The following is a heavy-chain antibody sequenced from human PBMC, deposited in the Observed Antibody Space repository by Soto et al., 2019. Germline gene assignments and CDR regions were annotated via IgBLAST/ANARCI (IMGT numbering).Heavy chain of an antibody. CDR1: GYTFITYD. D-gene: IGHD4-17*01. Sequence: ASVKVSCKASGYTFITYDISWVRQATGQGLEWIGCMNPKNGNTGYAQKFQGRVTMTRDISIRTVYIELTSLTLEDTAVYYCARGHADDDYGNGVDAWGQRTQVTDSS. CDR2: MNPKNGNT. V-gene: IGHV1-8*01. J-gene: IGHJ5*02. CDR3: ARGHADDDYGNGVDA.